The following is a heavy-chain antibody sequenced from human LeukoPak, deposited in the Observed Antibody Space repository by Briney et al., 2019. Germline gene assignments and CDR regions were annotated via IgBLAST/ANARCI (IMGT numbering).Heavy chain of an antibody. J-gene: IGHJ6*02. Sequence: ASVKVSCKASGYTFTSYAMHWVRQAPGQRLEWMGWINAGNGNTKYSQKFQGRVTITRDTSASTAYMELSSLRSEDTAVYYCARGKGSSYGSGSYYNLDYYYYGMDVWGQGTTVTVSS. CDR2: INAGNGNT. CDR3: ARGKGSSYGSGSYYNLDYYYYGMDV. V-gene: IGHV1-3*01. CDR1: GYTFTSYA. D-gene: IGHD3-10*01.